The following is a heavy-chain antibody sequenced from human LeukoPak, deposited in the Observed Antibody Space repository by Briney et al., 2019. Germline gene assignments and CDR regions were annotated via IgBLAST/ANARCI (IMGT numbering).Heavy chain of an antibody. V-gene: IGHV3-74*01. Sequence: GGSLRLSCAASGFTFSTYWMHWVRQAPGKGLVWVSRINPDGTTTSYADSVKGRFTISRDNAKDTVYLQMNSLRAEDTAVYYCARSLRVTVAANYWGQGTLVTVSS. CDR3: ARSLRVTVAANY. J-gene: IGHJ4*02. D-gene: IGHD6-19*01. CDR2: INPDGTTT. CDR1: GFTFSTYW.